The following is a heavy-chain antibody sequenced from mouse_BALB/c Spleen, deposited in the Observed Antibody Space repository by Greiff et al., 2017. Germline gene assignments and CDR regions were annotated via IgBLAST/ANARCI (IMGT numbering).Heavy chain of an antibody. CDR3: ARHLYYYGSSYDAMDY. Sequence: EVHLVESGGGLVKPGGSLKLSCAASGFTFSSYAMSWVRQTPEKRLEWVATISSGGSYTYYPDSVKGRFTISRDNAKNTLYLQMSSLRSEDTAMYYCARHLYYYGSSYDAMDYWGQGTSVTVSS. CDR1: GFTFSSYA. D-gene: IGHD1-1*01. V-gene: IGHV5-9-3*01. CDR2: ISSGGSYT. J-gene: IGHJ4*01.